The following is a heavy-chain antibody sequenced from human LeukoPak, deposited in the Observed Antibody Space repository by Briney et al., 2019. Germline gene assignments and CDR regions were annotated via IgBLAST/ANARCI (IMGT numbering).Heavy chain of an antibody. J-gene: IGHJ4*02. Sequence: SGTLSLTCTVSGGSISSYYWSWIPQPPGKGREWIGYIYYSGSTNYNPSLKSRVTISVDTSNSQFSMKLSSVTAADTAVYYCARLGGYGYFDYWGQGTLVTVSS. CDR3: ARLGGYGYFDY. D-gene: IGHD5-12*01. CDR2: IYYSGST. V-gene: IGHV4-59*01. CDR1: GGSISSYY.